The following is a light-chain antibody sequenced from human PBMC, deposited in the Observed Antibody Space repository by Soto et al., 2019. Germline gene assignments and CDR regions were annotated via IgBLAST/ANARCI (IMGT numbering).Light chain of an antibody. CDR1: ISNY. Sequence: QSVLTQPPSASGTPGQRVTISCSGSISNYVYWYQQLPGMAPKLLIYRNDQRPSGVPDRFSGSESGTSASLAISGLRSEDEADYYCATWDDSLSAWVFGGGTKLTVL. CDR3: ATWDDSLSAWV. CDR2: RND. V-gene: IGLV1-47*01. J-gene: IGLJ3*02.